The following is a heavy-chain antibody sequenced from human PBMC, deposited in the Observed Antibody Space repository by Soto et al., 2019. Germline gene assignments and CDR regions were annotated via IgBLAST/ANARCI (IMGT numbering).Heavy chain of an antibody. CDR2: ISTYNVDT. J-gene: IGHJ4*02. D-gene: IGHD5-18*01. CDR3: ARGGFAYGYLDF. CDR1: GYTFTSYG. V-gene: IGHV1-18*01. Sequence: QVHLVQSGAEVKKPGASLKVSCKASGYTFTSYGIVWVRQAPGQGLEWMGWISTYNVDTKYAQKFKGRVTISTDTSTTTAYMERPGLPSDDTATYYCARGGFAYGYLDFWGQGTLATVSS.